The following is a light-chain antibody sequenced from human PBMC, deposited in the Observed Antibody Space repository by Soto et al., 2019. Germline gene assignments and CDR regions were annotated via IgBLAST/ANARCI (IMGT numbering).Light chain of an antibody. V-gene: IGKV4-1*01. Sequence: DIVMTQSPDSLALSLGERATIDCKSSQSVLHSSNYKNYLAWYQQKPGQTPKLLIYWASTRESGVPDRFSGSGSGTDFTLTISSLQAEDVAVYYCQQYYSTPYTFGQGTKLEIK. CDR2: WAS. J-gene: IGKJ2*01. CDR3: QQYYSTPYT. CDR1: QSVLHSSNYKNY.